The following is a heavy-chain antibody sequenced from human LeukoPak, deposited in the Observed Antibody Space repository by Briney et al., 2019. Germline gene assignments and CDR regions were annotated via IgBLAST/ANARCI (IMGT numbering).Heavy chain of an antibody. D-gene: IGHD3-22*01. V-gene: IGHV3-23*01. Sequence: PGGSLRLSCAASGFTFSSYAMSWVRQAPGKGLEWVSAISGSGGSTYYADSVKGRFTISRDNSKNTLYLQMNSLRAENTAVYYCAKVADSSGYYWDLNYFDYWGQGTLVTVSS. J-gene: IGHJ4*02. CDR3: AKVADSSGYYWDLNYFDY. CDR2: ISGSGGST. CDR1: GFTFSSYA.